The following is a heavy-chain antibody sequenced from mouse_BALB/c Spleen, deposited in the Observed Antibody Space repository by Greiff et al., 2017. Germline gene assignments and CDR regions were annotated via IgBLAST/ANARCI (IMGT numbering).Heavy chain of an antibody. J-gene: IGHJ4*01. D-gene: IGHD1-1*01. Sequence: VQLQESGHGLVAPSQSLSITCTVSGFSLTSYGVHWVRQPPGKGLEWLGVIWAGGSTNYNSALMSRLSISKDNSKSQVFLKMNSLQTDDTAMYYCARDPFYYGSRGAMDYWGQGTSVTVSS. CDR3: ARDPFYYGSRGAMDY. CDR1: GFSLTSYG. CDR2: IWAGGST. V-gene: IGHV2-9*02.